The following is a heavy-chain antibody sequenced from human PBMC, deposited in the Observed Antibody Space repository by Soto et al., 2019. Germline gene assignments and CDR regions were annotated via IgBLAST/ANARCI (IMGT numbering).Heavy chain of an antibody. V-gene: IGHV4-31*02. J-gene: IGHJ3*02. CDR2: IYYSGST. Sequence: TLRVTWTVSGGSISRGGYYWSWIRQHPGKGLEWIGYIYYSGSTYYNPSLKSRVTISVDTSKNQFSLKLSSVTAADTAVYYCARTPPRPYYDDSSGYSRLEDDPVAICGQGTMVT. D-gene: IGHD3-22*01. CDR3: ARTPPRPYYDDSSGYSRLEDDPVAI. CDR1: GGSISRGGYY.